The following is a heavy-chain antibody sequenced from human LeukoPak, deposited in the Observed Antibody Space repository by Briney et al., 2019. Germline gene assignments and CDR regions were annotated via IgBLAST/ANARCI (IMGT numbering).Heavy chain of an antibody. D-gene: IGHD3-3*01. V-gene: IGHV3-23*01. CDR3: AKDRRFLEWLLPDAFDI. J-gene: IGHJ3*02. CDR1: GFTFSSYA. Sequence: PGRSLRLSCAASGFTFSSYAMSWVRQAPGKGLEWVSAISGSGGSTYYADSVKGRFTISRDNSKNTLYLQMNSLRAEDTAVYYCAKDRRFLEWLLPDAFDIWGQGTMVTVSS. CDR2: ISGSGGST.